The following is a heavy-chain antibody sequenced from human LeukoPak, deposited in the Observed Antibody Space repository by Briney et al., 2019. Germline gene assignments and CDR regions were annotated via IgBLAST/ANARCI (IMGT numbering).Heavy chain of an antibody. CDR2: IYYSGST. CDR1: GGSISSGGYY. V-gene: IGHV4-31*03. CDR3: ARGNPYYYDSSGYPYFDY. D-gene: IGHD3-22*01. J-gene: IGHJ4*02. Sequence: SQTLSLTCTVSGGSISSGGYYWSWIRQHPGKGLEWIGYIYYSGSTYCNPSLKSRVTISVDTSKNQFSLKLSSVTAADTAVYYCARGNPYYYDSSGYPYFDYWGQGTLVTVSS.